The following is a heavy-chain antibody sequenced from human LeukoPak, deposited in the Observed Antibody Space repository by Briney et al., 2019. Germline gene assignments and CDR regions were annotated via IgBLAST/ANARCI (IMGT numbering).Heavy chain of an antibody. J-gene: IGHJ4*02. CDR2: IYYSGST. V-gene: IGHV4-59*01. Sequence: SKTLSLTCTVSGGSISSYYWSWIRQPPGKGLEWIGYIYYSGSTNYNPSLKSRVTISVDTSKNQFSLKLSSVTAADTAVYYCARTLWFGELSPNYFDYWGQGTLVTVSS. CDR1: GGSISSYY. D-gene: IGHD3-10*01. CDR3: ARTLWFGELSPNYFDY.